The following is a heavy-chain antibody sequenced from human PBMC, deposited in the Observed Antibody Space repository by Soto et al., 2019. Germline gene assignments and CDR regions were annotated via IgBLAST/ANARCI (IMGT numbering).Heavy chain of an antibody. CDR1: GYTFTSYY. D-gene: IGHD6-19*01. CDR3: ERAPSPRIAVDYFDY. V-gene: IGHV1-46*01. J-gene: IGHJ4*02. CDR2: INPSGGST. Sequence: ASVKVACKASGYTFTSYYMHWVRQAPGQGLEWMGIINPSGGSTSYAQKFQGRVTMTRDTSTSTVYMELSSLRSEDTAVYYCERAPSPRIAVDYFDYWGQGTLVTVSS.